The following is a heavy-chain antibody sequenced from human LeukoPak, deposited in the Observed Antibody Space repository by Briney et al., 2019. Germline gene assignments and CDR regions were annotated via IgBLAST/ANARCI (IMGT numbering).Heavy chain of an antibody. D-gene: IGHD4-11*01. V-gene: IGHV4-34*01. CDR2: INHSGST. CDR1: GGSVSGYY. J-gene: IGHJ6*03. CDR3: ARVTTLRYYYYMDV. Sequence: SETLSLTCAVYGGSVSGYYWSWIRQPPGKGLEWIGEINHSGSTNYNPSLKSRVTISVDTSKNQFSLKLSSVTAADTAVYYCARVTTLRYYYYMDVWGKGTTVTVSS.